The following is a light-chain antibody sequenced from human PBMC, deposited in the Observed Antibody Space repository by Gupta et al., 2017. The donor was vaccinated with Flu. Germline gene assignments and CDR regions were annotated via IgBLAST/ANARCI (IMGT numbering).Light chain of an antibody. CDR3: SSHAGRVTWV. V-gene: IGLV2-11*01. CDR1: SNDVGGSNR. CDR2: YVT. J-gene: IGLJ1*01. Sequence: QSAPTQPRSVSGSPVQSVTISCTGSSNDVGGSNRVSWYQQRPGKAPKLILYYVTERPSGVPDRFSGSKSGNTASLTISGLQADDEADYYCSSHAGRVTWVFGTGTTVTVL.